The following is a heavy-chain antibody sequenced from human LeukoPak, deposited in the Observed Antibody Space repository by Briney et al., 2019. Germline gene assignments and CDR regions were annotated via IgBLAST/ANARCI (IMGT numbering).Heavy chain of an antibody. J-gene: IGHJ4*02. V-gene: IGHV3-21*01. CDR1: GFTFSSYT. Sequence: GGSLRLSCVASGFTFSSYTMNWVRQAPGKGLEWVSSISASSNYIYYADSVKGRFTISRDNAKNSLYLQMNSLRAEDTAVYYCARGDYGDYDFDCWGQGTLVTVS. CDR2: ISASSNYI. CDR3: ARGDYGDYDFDC. D-gene: IGHD4-17*01.